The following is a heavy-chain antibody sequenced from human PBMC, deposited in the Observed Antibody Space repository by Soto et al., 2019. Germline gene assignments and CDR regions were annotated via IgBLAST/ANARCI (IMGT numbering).Heavy chain of an antibody. D-gene: IGHD1-26*01. V-gene: IGHV4-59*01. CDR2: IYKSGST. CDR1: GGSISDYY. J-gene: IGHJ4*02. CDR3: ARDQNGSPHFDY. Sequence: QVQLQESGPGLVKPSETLSLTCSVSGGSISDYYWSWIRQPPGRGLEWIGYIYKSGSTNHNPSLKSRVTISVDTSKNLFSLKLSSVTAADTAVYYCARDQNGSPHFDYWGQGTLVTVSS.